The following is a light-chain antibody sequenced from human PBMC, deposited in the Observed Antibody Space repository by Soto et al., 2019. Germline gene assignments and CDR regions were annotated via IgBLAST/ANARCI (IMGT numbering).Light chain of an antibody. J-gene: IGKJ1*01. CDR2: AAS. CDR1: QGISSY. CDR3: QQYYSYPQT. V-gene: IGKV1-8*01. Sequence: AIRMTQSPSSLSASTGDRVTITCRASQGISSYLAWYQQKPGKAPKLLIYAASTLQSGVPSRFSGSGSGTDFTLTISCLQSEDFATYYCQQYYSYPQTFGHGTKVESK.